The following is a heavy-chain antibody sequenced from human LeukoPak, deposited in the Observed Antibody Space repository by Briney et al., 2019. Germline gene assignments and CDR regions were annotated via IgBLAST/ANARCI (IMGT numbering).Heavy chain of an antibody. CDR2: ISSSGSYI. V-gene: IGHV3-21*04. CDR3: AKDSYCSGGSCYAFDY. Sequence: GGSLRLSCAASGFTLSSYSMSWVRQAPGKGLEWVSSISSSGSYIYYGDSVKGRFIISRDNAKNSLYLQMNSLRAEDTALYYCAKDSYCSGGSCYAFDYWGQGTLVTVSS. CDR1: GFTLSSYS. J-gene: IGHJ4*02. D-gene: IGHD2-15*01.